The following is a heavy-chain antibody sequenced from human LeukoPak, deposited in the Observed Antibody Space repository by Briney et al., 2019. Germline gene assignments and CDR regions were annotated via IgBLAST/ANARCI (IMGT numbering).Heavy chain of an antibody. CDR2: IYYSGTT. D-gene: IGHD3-10*01. CDR1: GDSISSSSYF. CDR3: ARALPLDY. V-gene: IGHV4-39*07. Sequence: SETLSLTCTVSGDSISSSSYFWGWIRQPPGKGLEWIGTIYYSGTTYYNPSLKSRVTISVDTSKNQFSLKLSSVTAADTAVYYCARALPLDYWGQGTLVTVSS. J-gene: IGHJ4*02.